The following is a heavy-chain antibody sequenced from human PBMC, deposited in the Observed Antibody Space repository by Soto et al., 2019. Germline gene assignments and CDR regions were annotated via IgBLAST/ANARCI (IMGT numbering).Heavy chain of an antibody. CDR2: INAGNGDT. D-gene: IGHD1-26*01. J-gene: IGHJ5*02. V-gene: IGHV1-3*05. Sequence: QVQLVQSGAEEKKPGALVKVSCKASGYTFTTYAMHWVRQAPGQGLEWMGWINAGNGDTKYSQKFQGRVTITRDTSASTGYMGLSSLRSEDTAVYYCARDGGGVITTTGWLDPWGQGTLVTVSS. CDR3: ARDGGGVITTTGWLDP. CDR1: GYTFTTYA.